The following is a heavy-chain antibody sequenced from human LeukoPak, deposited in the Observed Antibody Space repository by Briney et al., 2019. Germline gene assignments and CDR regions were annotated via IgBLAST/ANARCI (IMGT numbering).Heavy chain of an antibody. J-gene: IGHJ4*02. V-gene: IGHV1-46*01. Sequence: ASVKVSCTASGYTFTTYYIHWVRQAPGQGLEWLGIINPSGGSTSYAQKFQGRVTMSRDTSTSTVYMELSSLRSEDTAVYYCARGGVEGYFDFWGQGTLVSVSS. D-gene: IGHD2-15*01. CDR1: GYTFTTYY. CDR3: ARGGVEGYFDF. CDR2: INPSGGST.